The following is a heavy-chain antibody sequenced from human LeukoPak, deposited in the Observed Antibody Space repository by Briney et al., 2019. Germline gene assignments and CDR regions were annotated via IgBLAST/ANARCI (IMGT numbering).Heavy chain of an antibody. D-gene: IGHD4-17*01. CDR3: AQIEDYGDYYFDY. J-gene: IGHJ4*02. CDR1: GGSISSYY. Sequence: SETLSLTCTVSGGSISSYYWSWIRQPPGKGLEGIGYIYYSGSTNYNPSLKSRVTISVDTSKNQFSLKLSSVTAADTAVYYCAQIEDYGDYYFDYGGQGTLVTVSS. V-gene: IGHV4-59*01. CDR2: IYYSGST.